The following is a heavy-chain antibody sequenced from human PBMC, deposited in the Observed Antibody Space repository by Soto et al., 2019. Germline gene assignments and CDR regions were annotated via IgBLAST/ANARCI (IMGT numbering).Heavy chain of an antibody. D-gene: IGHD3-3*01. Sequence: EVQLVESGGGLVQPGGSLRLSCAASGFTFSSYSMNWVRQAPGKGLEWVSYISSSSSTIYYADSVKGRFTISRDNAKNSLYLQMNSLRAEDTAVYYCARRATSGITIFGEVTPLNWYFDLWGRGTLVTVSS. V-gene: IGHV3-48*01. CDR1: GFTFSSYS. CDR3: ARRATSGITIFGEVTPLNWYFDL. CDR2: ISSSSSTI. J-gene: IGHJ2*01.